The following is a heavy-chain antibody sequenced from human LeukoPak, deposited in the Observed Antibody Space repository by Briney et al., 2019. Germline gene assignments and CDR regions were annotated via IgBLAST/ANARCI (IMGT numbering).Heavy chain of an antibody. D-gene: IGHD3/OR15-3a*01. J-gene: IGHJ4*02. Sequence: GGSLRLSCAASGFTFSSYSMNWVRQAPGKGLEWVSYISSSSSTIYYADSVKGRFTISKDNAKNSVYLQMNSLRAEDTAVYYCARHVSWTFDYWGQGTLVTVSS. CDR2: ISSSSSTI. CDR1: GFTFSSYS. CDR3: ARHVSWTFDY. V-gene: IGHV3-48*04.